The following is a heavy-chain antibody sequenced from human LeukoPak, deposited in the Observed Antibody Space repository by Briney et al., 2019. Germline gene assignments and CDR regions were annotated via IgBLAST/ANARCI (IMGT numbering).Heavy chain of an antibody. V-gene: IGHV3-7*01. CDR2: IKQDGSEK. CDR1: GFTFSSYW. D-gene: IGHD1-26*01. CDR3: ARLYSGSYYRRPFDY. J-gene: IGHJ4*02. Sequence: GESLRLSCAASGFTFSSYWMSWVRQAPGKGLEWVANIKQDGSEKYYVDSVKGRFTISRDNAKNSLYLQMNSLRAEDTAVYYCARLYSGSYYRRPFDYWGQGTLVTVSS.